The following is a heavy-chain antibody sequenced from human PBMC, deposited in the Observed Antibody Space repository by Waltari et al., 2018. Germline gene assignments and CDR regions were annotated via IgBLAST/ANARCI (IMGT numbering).Heavy chain of an antibody. D-gene: IGHD3-10*01. CDR2: ITSDGRII. V-gene: IGHV3-23*01. J-gene: IGHJ2*01. Sequence: EGQLLESGGGLVQTGGSLRLSCAASGFMFSIYPMTWVRQAPGKGLDWVSTITSDGRIINYAESVKGRFTISRDNSKNILDLQMNTLRAEDTAVYFCAKADFGNPYWFFDLWGRGTLLTVSS. CDR1: GFMFSIYP. CDR3: AKADFGNPYWFFDL.